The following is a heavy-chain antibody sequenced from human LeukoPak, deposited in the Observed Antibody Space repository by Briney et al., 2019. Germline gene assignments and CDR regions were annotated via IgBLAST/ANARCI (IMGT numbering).Heavy chain of an antibody. V-gene: IGHV3-21*01. CDR1: GFTFSSHS. Sequence: PGGSLRLSCAASGFTFSSHSMNWVRQAPGKGLEWVSSITSSGTYIYYADSLKGRFTISRDNAKNSLYLQMNSLRAEDTAMYYCATGEGGFDYWGQGTLVTVSS. CDR3: ATGEGGFDY. D-gene: IGHD1-26*01. J-gene: IGHJ4*02. CDR2: ITSSGTYI.